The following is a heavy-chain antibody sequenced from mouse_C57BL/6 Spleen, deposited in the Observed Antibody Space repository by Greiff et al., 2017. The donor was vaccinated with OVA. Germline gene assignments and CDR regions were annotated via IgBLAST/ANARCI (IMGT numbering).Heavy chain of an antibody. D-gene: IGHD1-1*01. Sequence: VKLQESGPELVKPGASVKISCKASGYAFSSSWMNWVKQRPGKGLEWIGRIYPGDGDTNYNGKFKGKATLTADKSSSTAYMQLSSLTSEDSAVYFCARHYGSSYWYFDVWGTGTTVTVSS. CDR2: IYPGDGDT. CDR1: GYAFSSSW. J-gene: IGHJ1*03. V-gene: IGHV1-82*01. CDR3: ARHYGSSYWYFDV.